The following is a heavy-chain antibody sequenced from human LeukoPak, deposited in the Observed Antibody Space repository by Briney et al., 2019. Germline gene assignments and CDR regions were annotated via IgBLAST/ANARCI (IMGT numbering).Heavy chain of an antibody. CDR3: ARDRAVAGKGREGFDY. V-gene: IGHV3-66*01. Sequence: GGSLRLSCAASGFTVSSNYMSWVRQAPGKGLEWVSVIYSGGSTYYADSVKGRFTISRDNSKNTLYLQMNSLRAEDTAVYYCARDRAVAGKGREGFDYWGQGTLVTVSS. D-gene: IGHD6-19*01. CDR2: IYSGGST. CDR1: GFTVSSNY. J-gene: IGHJ4*02.